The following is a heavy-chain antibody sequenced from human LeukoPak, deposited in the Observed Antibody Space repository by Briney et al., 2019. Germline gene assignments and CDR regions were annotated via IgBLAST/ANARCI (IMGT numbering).Heavy chain of an antibody. V-gene: IGHV3-7*01. J-gene: IGHJ4*02. CDR1: GFIFSSYW. Sequence: VGSLRLSCAVSGFIFSSYWMTWVRQAPGKGLEWVAKIKQDGREKFYMDSLKGRFTISRDNAKNSLYLQMNSLRAADTAVYYCASTHTFDYWGQGTLVTVSS. CDR3: ASTHTFDY. CDR2: IKQDGREK.